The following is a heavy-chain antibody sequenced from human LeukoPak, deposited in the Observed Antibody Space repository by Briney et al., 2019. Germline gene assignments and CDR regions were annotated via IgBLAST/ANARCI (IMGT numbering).Heavy chain of an antibody. D-gene: IGHD2-21*01. CDR2: IYHSGST. V-gene: IGHV4-4*02. Sequence: SGTLSLTCAVSGGSISSSNWWSWVRQPPGKGLEWIGEIYHSGSTNYNPSLKGRVTISVDKSKNQFSLKLSSVTAADTAVYYCARLVVIVYYYYGMDVWGQGTTVTVSS. CDR1: GGSISSSNW. CDR3: ARLVVIVYYYYGMDV. J-gene: IGHJ6*02.